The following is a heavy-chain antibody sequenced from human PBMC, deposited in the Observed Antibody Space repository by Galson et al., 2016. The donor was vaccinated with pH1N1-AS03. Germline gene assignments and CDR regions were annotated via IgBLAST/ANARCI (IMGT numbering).Heavy chain of an antibody. J-gene: IGHJ5*01. V-gene: IGHV1-69*13. CDR3: ATIGAVPVLGGYWFDS. D-gene: IGHD3-16*01. CDR2: IVPTFTAP. CDR1: GGTFRNFA. Sequence: SVKVSCKASGGTFRNFAISWVRQAPGQGLEWMGRIVPTFTAPKYAQKFQGRLTITADDSATTTYMDLSGLKLEDTAIYYCATIGAVPVLGGYWFDSWGQGTHVIVSS.